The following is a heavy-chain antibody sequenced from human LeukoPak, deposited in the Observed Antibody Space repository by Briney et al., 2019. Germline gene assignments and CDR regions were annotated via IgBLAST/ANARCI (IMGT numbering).Heavy chain of an antibody. D-gene: IGHD6-19*01. Sequence: GGSLRLSCAASGFPFSTYDMTWVRQAPGKALEWVSAIRVTDGSAYYADSVKGRFTISRDNSKNTLYLQMNSLRAEDTAVYYCASPPYSSGWGQGTMVTVSS. J-gene: IGHJ3*01. CDR2: IRVTDGSA. V-gene: IGHV3-23*01. CDR3: ASPPYSSG. CDR1: GFPFSTYD.